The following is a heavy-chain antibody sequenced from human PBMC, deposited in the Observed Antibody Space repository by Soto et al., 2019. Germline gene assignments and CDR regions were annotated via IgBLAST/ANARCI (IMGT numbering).Heavy chain of an antibody. CDR1: GGTFSSYA. V-gene: IGHV1-69*13. CDR2: IIPIFGTA. J-gene: IGHJ6*02. Sequence: SVKVSCKASGGTFSSYAISWVRQAPGQGLEWMGGIIPIFGTANYAQKFQGRVTITADESTSTAYMELSSLRSEDTAVYYCARVKLDWVVGATDYYFGKDVWSQGTTVTVSS. D-gene: IGHD1-26*01. CDR3: ARVKLDWVVGATDYYFGKDV.